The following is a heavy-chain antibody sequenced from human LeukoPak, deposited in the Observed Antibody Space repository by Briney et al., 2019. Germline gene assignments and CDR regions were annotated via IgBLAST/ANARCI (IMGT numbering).Heavy chain of an antibody. J-gene: IGHJ4*02. Sequence: GGSLRLSCVGSGFTFRSHAMSWVRQAPEKGLEFVSGIYENGGTTYYADSVKGRFSISRDNSKNTLYLQMDSLRGEDTAVYYCAKDHSSAYYAYYFDNWGQGTLVTVSS. V-gene: IGHV3-23*01. CDR1: GFTFRSHA. D-gene: IGHD3-22*01. CDR2: IYENGGTT. CDR3: AKDHSSAYYAYYFDN.